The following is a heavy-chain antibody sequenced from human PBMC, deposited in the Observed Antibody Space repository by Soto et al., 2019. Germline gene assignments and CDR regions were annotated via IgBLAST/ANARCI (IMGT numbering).Heavy chain of an antibody. CDR3: ARDAKCGDGYNRFFAFDI. D-gene: IGHD3-3*01. Sequence: ASVKVSCKASGGTFSSYAISWVRQAPGQGLEWMGGIIPIFGTANYAQKFQGRVTITADESTSTAYMELSSLRSEDTAVYYCARDAKCGDGYNRFFAFDIWGQGTMVTVSS. CDR1: GGTFSSYA. CDR2: IIPIFGTA. V-gene: IGHV1-69*13. J-gene: IGHJ3*02.